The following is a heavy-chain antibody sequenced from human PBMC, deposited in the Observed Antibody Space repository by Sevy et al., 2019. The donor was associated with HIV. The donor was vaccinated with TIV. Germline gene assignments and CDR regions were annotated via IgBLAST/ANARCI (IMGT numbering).Heavy chain of an antibody. D-gene: IGHD3-22*01. V-gene: IGHV3-73*01. Sequence: GGSLRLSCAASGFTFSGSAMHWVRQASGKGLEWVGRIRSKANSYATAYAASVKGRFTISRDDSKNTAYLQINSLKTEDTAGYYCTKPDDSSGHTNPHYYYYGMDVWGQGTPVTVSS. CDR2: IRSKANSYAT. J-gene: IGHJ6*02. CDR3: TKPDDSSGHTNPHYYYYGMDV. CDR1: GFTFSGSA.